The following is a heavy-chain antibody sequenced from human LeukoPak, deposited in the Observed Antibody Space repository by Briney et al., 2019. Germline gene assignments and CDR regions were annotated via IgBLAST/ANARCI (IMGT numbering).Heavy chain of an antibody. CDR2: INAGSGDT. D-gene: IGHD6-13*01. V-gene: IGHV1-3*01. CDR1: GYTFTSHA. J-gene: IGHJ4*02. CDR3: ARTARIAATVGDYCDY. Sequence: ASVKVSCKASGYTFTSHAIHWVRQAPGQRPEWMGWINAGSGDTKCSQNLEGRVTITRDTSASTAYMELSSLKSEDTAVYYCARTARIAATVGDYCDYWGQGTLVTVSS.